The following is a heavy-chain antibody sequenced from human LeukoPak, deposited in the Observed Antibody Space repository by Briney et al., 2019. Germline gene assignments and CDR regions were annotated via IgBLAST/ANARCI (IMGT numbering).Heavy chain of an antibody. Sequence: ASVKVSCKASGYTFTSYAMNWVRQAPGQGLEWMGWINTNTGNPTYAQGFTGRFVFSLDTSVSTAYLRISSLKAEDTAVYYCAAYDSSGWYRPFDYWGQGTLVTVSS. J-gene: IGHJ4*02. V-gene: IGHV7-4-1*02. CDR1: GYTFTSYA. CDR3: AAYDSSGWYRPFDY. CDR2: INTNTGNP. D-gene: IGHD6-19*01.